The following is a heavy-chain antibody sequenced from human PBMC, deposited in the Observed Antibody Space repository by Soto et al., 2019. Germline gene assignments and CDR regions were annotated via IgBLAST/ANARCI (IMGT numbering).Heavy chain of an antibody. CDR3: ERFYDHATAMVTYCN. CDR1: RFTFSNYY. D-gene: IGHD5-18*01. V-gene: IGHV3-11*04. CDR2: ISSIGTNR. J-gene: IGHJ4*01. Sequence: PGGSLRLCCAASRFTFSNYYMCWVRRAPGKGLEWVSYISSIGTNRYYAESVEGRFTISRDNAKKSLYLQMNSLRAEDTAVYYCERFYDHATAMVTYCNRAQRTPVPVS.